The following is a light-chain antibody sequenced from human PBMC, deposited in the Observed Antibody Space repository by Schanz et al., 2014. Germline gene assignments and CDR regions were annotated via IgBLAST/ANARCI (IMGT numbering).Light chain of an antibody. Sequence: QSVLTQPPSVSGAPGQRITISCTGSTSNIGAGYDVHWYQQLPGTAPRLLIYGSFNRPSGIPDRFSGSRSGTSASFVITGLLAEDEADYYCGSFGGSRVFGGGTKLTVL. V-gene: IGLV1-40*01. J-gene: IGLJ3*02. CDR3: GSFGGSRV. CDR1: TSNIGAGYD. CDR2: GSF.